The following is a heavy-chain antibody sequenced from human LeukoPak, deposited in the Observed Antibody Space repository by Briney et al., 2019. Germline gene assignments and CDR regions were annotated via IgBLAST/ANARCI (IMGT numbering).Heavy chain of an antibody. CDR2: IRSKAYGGTT. CDR1: GFTFGDYA. Sequence: GGSLRLSCTASGFTFGDYAMSWFRQAPGKGLEWVGFIRSKAYGGTTEYAASVKGRFTISRDDSKSIAYLQMNSLKTEDTAVYYCTRGGDYETYYYYYYGMDVWGQGTTVTVSS. J-gene: IGHJ6*02. CDR3: TRGGDYETYYYYYYGMDV. V-gene: IGHV3-49*03. D-gene: IGHD4-17*01.